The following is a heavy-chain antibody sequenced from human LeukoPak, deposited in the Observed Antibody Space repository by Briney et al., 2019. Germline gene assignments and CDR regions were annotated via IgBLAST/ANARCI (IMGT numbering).Heavy chain of an antibody. CDR1: GGTFSSYG. Sequence: TLTLSCAASGGTFSSYGMHWVRQPPGKGLEWMAVIYYDGSNKYYADSMKGRFTISRDNSNNALYRQMSSLRAEDTAVYYCARMGELRDYWGQGTRVSVS. CDR2: IYYDGSNK. V-gene: IGHV3-33*01. CDR3: ARMGELRDY. D-gene: IGHD1-26*01. J-gene: IGHJ4*02.